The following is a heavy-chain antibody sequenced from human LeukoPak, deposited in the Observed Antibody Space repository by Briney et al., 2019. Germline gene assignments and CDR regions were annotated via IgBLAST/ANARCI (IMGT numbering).Heavy chain of an antibody. J-gene: IGHJ4*02. CDR1: GFSSSTYG. D-gene: IGHD6-13*01. Sequence: GGSLRLSCAASGFSSSTYGMHWVRQAPGKGLEWVAVIWYDESNKYYADSVKGRFTISRDNSKNTLYLQMNSLRAEDTAVYYCAKDISAAAGTSRFDYWGQGTLVTVSS. V-gene: IGHV3-30*02. CDR2: IWYDESNK. CDR3: AKDISAAAGTSRFDY.